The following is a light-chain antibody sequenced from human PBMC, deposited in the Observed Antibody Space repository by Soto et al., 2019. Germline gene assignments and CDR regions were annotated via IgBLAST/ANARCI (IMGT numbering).Light chain of an antibody. J-gene: IGLJ1*01. CDR2: EVS. CDR3: CSYAGSSTFYV. Sequence: QSALTQPASVSWSPGQSITISCTGTSSDVGSYNLVSWYQQHPGKAPKLMIYEVSKRPSGVSNRFSGSKSGNTASLTISGLQAEDEADYYCCSYAGSSTFYVFGTGTKSPS. V-gene: IGLV2-23*02. CDR1: SSDVGSYNL.